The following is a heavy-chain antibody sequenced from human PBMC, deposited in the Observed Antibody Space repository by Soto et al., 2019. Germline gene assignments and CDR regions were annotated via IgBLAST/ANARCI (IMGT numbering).Heavy chain of an antibody. D-gene: IGHD2-15*01. CDR2: TYYRSKWYN. CDR3: AREGAPFPLVVVAAYGFDP. J-gene: IGHJ5*02. CDR1: GDSVSSNSAA. V-gene: IGHV6-1*01. Sequence: SQTLSLTCAISGDSVSSNSAAWNWIRQSPSRGLEWLGRTYYRSKWYNDYAVSVKSRITINPDTSKNQFSLQLNSVTPEDTAVYYCAREGAPFPLVVVAAYGFDPWGQGTLVTVSS.